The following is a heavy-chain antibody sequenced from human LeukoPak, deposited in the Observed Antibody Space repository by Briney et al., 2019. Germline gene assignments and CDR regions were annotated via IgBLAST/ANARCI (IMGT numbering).Heavy chain of an antibody. D-gene: IGHD4-11*01. CDR1: GYTFTSYD. J-gene: IGHJ4*02. V-gene: IGHV1-8*03. CDR2: MNPNRGNT. Sequence: ASVKVSCKTSGYTFTSYDINWVRQATGQGLEWTGWMNPNRGNTAYAQNFQGRVTFTRNTSISTAYLELSSLRSEDTAVYFCARGPEFSKYVDYWGQGTLVTVSS. CDR3: ARGPEFSKYVDY.